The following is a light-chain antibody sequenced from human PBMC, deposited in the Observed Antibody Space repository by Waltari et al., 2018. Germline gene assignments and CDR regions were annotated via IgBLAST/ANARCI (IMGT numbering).Light chain of an antibody. V-gene: IGLV1-44*01. CDR1: SSNIGSNA. CDR3: AAWDDSLNGVV. CDR2: SND. J-gene: IGLJ2*01. Sequence: QSVLTHSPSASGTPGQRVTISCSGSSSNIGSNAVNWYRQLPGTAPKLRIFSNDQRPSGVPDRFSGSKSGTSASLAISGLQSEDEADYYCAAWDDSLNGVVFGGGTKLTVL.